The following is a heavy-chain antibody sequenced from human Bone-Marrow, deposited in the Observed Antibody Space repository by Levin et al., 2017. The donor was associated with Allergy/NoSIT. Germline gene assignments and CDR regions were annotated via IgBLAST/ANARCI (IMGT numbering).Heavy chain of an antibody. Sequence: GESLKISCKVVGDSLTEIPIHWVRQAPGKGLEWMGGFDPEHAETKYAERFQGRVTMTEDTATDTAYMDLRSLRSDDTAVYYCAAPTGDYWSGYQFWGQGTLVSVSS. CDR2: FDPEHAET. CDR1: GDSLTEIP. D-gene: IGHD3-3*01. J-gene: IGHJ4*02. V-gene: IGHV1-24*01. CDR3: AAPTGDYWSGYQF.